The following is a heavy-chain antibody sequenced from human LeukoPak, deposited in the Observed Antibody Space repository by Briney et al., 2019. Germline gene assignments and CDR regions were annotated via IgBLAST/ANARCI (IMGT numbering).Heavy chain of an antibody. Sequence: PSETLSLTCTVSGGSISSGGYYWSWIRQHPGKGLEWIGYIYYSGSTYYNPSLKSRVTISVDTSKNQFSLKLSSVTPADTAVYYCARVPYSSGWYRSYYFDYWGQGTLVTVSS. D-gene: IGHD6-19*01. V-gene: IGHV4-31*03. CDR3: ARVPYSSGWYRSYYFDY. J-gene: IGHJ4*02. CDR2: IYYSGST. CDR1: GGSISSGGYY.